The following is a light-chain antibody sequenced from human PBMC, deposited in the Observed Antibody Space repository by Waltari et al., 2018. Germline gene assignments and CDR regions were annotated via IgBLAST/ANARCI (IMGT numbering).Light chain of an antibody. V-gene: IGKV1-5*03. J-gene: IGKJ4*01. CDR2: AAS. CDR3: QQYNSYSLLT. CDR1: QSISKW. Sequence: DIRMTQSPSTLSASAGDRVLISCRASQSISKWLAWYHKKPGKAPKLLIYAASTLQSGVPSRFSGTGSGTDFTLTISSLQPDDFATYYCQQYNSYSLLTFGGGTKVEIK.